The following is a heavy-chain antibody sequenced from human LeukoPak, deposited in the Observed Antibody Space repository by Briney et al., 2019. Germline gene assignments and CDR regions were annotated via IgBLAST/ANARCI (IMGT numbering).Heavy chain of an antibody. J-gene: IGHJ4*02. CDR1: GGSINSYY. Sequence: SSETLSLTCSVSGGSINSYYWSWIRQPPGKGLEWIGYIYSRGSTDYNPSLKSRVTMSVDTSKDQFSLKLSSVTAADTAVYYCARGVYSGYDGYYFDYWGQGTLVTVSS. V-gene: IGHV4-59*01. D-gene: IGHD5-12*01. CDR3: ARGVYSGYDGYYFDY. CDR2: IYSRGST.